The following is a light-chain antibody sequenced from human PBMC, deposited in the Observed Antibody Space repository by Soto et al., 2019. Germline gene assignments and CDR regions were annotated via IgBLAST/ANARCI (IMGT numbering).Light chain of an antibody. CDR1: QSVSSSY. CDR3: QQYGSSPVT. J-gene: IGKJ2*01. V-gene: IGKV3-20*01. Sequence: EIVLTQSPGTLSLSPGERATLSCRASQSVSSSYLAWYQQKPGQAPRLLIYGASSRATGIPDRFSGSGSGTDFTLTISRLAPEDFAVYYCQQYGSSPVTFGQGTKLEIK. CDR2: GAS.